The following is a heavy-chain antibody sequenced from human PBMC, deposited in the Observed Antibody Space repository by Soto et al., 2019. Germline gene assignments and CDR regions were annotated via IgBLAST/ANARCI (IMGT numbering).Heavy chain of an antibody. Sequence: PGESLKISCKGSGYSFTSYWIGWVRQMPGKGLEWMGIIYPGDSDTRYSPSFQGQVTISADKSISTAYLQWSSLKASDTAMYYCARLSHTIFGVVISYGMDVWGQGTTVTVSS. D-gene: IGHD3-3*01. CDR1: GYSFTSYW. V-gene: IGHV5-51*01. J-gene: IGHJ6*02. CDR3: ARLSHTIFGVVISYGMDV. CDR2: IYPGDSDT.